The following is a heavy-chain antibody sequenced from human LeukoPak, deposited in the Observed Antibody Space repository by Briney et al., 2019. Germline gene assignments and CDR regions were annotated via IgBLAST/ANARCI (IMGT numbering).Heavy chain of an antibody. CDR3: ARGIFYGGRKQYIWFDL. D-gene: IGHD2/OR15-2a*01. Sequence: SETLSLTCAVSGGPFRGFFWSWIRQAPGKGLEWIAEVSHGGTSNYNPSLKSRITISVDTSKSQFSLKLTSVTAADTAVYYYARGIFYGGRKQYIWFDLWGQGTLVTVSS. CDR2: VSHGGTS. CDR1: GGPFRGFF. J-gene: IGHJ5*02. V-gene: IGHV4-34*01.